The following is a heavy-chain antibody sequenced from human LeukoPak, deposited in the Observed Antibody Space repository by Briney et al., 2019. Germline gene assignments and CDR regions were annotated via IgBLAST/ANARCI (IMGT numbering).Heavy chain of an antibody. D-gene: IGHD3-22*01. Sequence: PGGSLRLSCAASGFTVSSNYMTWVRQAPGKGLQWVSTISGSGLSSYYADSVKGRFTISRDNSKDALYLQMRSLRPEDTAVYYCVKFDSSGYYGDFWGQGTLVTVSS. J-gene: IGHJ4*02. CDR2: ISGSGLSS. CDR1: GFTVSSNY. CDR3: VKFDSSGYYGDF. V-gene: IGHV3-23*01.